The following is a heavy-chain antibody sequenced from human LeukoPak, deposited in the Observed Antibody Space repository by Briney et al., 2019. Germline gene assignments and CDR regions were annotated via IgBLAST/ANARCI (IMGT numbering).Heavy chain of an antibody. J-gene: IGHJ4*02. V-gene: IGHV4-30-4*08. Sequence: SETLSLTCTVSGGSISSGDYYWSWIRQPPGKGLEWIGYIYYSGSTYYNPSLKSRVTISVDTSKNQFSLKLSSVTAADTAVYYCASLRFLEWLLYDYWGQGTLVTVSS. CDR1: GGSISSGDYY. CDR2: IYYSGST. D-gene: IGHD3-3*01. CDR3: ASLRFLEWLLYDY.